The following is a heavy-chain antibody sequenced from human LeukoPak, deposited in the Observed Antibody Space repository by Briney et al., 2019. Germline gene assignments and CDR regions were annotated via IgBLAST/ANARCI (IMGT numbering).Heavy chain of an antibody. D-gene: IGHD6-13*01. CDR1: GITISDYY. Sequence: GGSLRLLCAASGITISDYYMSWIRQAPGKGLEWVSYIGSGGDTIYYADSVRGRFTISRDNAKNSLYLQMNSLRAEDTAAYYCARDPGDSSWYFGWFDPWGQGTLVTVSS. CDR3: ARDPGDSSWYFGWFDP. V-gene: IGHV3-11*04. J-gene: IGHJ5*02. CDR2: IGSGGDTI.